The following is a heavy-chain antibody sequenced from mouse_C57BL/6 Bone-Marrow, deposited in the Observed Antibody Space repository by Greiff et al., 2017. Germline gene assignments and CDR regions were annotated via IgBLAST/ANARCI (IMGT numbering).Heavy chain of an antibody. D-gene: IGHD1-1*01. CDR3: AREGLHYYGSPAGFAY. J-gene: IGHJ3*01. CDR2: IYPSSGYT. CDR1: GYTFTSYG. Sequence: QVQLQQSGAELARPGASVKLSCKASGYTFTSYGISWVKQRTGQGLEWIGEIYPSSGYTYYNQTFKGKATLTADESSSTAYMELRRLTSEDAACYVCAREGLHYYGSPAGFAYWGQGTLVTVSA. V-gene: IGHV1-81*01.